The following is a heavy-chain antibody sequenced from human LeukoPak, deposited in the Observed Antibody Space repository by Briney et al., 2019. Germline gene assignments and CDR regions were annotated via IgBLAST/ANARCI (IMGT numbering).Heavy chain of an antibody. V-gene: IGHV6-1*01. CDR3: ARGDSSGWPYFDY. CDR1: GYSVSSNSAP. Sequence: SQTLSLTCAISGYSVSSNSAPWNWIRHSPSRGLEWLGSTYYRSKWYTDYAVSVKSRITINPDTSKNQFYLQLNSVSPEDTAVYYCARGDSSGWPYFDYWGQGTLVTASS. CDR2: TYYRSKWYT. J-gene: IGHJ4*02. D-gene: IGHD6-19*01.